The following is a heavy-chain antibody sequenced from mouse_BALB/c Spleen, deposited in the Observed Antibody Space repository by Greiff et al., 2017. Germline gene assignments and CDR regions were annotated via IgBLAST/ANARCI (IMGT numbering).Heavy chain of an antibody. CDR1: GYSITSDYA. J-gene: IGHJ2*01. Sequence: EVQLVESGPGLVKPSQSLSLTCTVTGYSITSDYAWNWIRQFPGNKLEWMGYISYSGSTSYNPSLKSRISITRDTSKNQFFLQLNSVTTEDTATYYCARTMITTYFDYWGQGTTLTVSS. CDR2: ISYSGST. D-gene: IGHD2-4*01. V-gene: IGHV3-2*02. CDR3: ARTMITTYFDY.